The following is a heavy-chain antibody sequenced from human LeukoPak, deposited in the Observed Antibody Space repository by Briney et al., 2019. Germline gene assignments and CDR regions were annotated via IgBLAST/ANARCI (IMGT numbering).Heavy chain of an antibody. D-gene: IGHD2-15*01. J-gene: IGHJ4*02. CDR3: ARDLGGIYLHY. CDR2: IHFSGST. V-gene: IGHV4-59*01. CDR1: DASISGYY. Sequence: SETLSLTCTVSDASISGYYWSWIRQPPGKGLEWIGSIHFSGSTNYNPSLRRRLTISVDTYKNQLSLKLSSVTAADTAVYYCARDLGGIYLHYWGQGTLVTVSS.